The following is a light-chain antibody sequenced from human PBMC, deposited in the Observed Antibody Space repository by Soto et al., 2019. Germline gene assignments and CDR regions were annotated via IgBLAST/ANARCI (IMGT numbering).Light chain of an antibody. V-gene: IGLV1-47*01. CDR1: SSNIGSNY. CDR2: RNN. CDR3: AAWDDSLSGAL. Sequence: QSVLTQPPSASGTPGQRVTISCSGRSSNIGSNYVYWYRQLPGTAPKLLIYRNNQRPSGVPDRFSGSKSGTSASLAISGLRSEDEADYYCAAWDDSLSGALFGGGTQLTVL. J-gene: IGLJ7*01.